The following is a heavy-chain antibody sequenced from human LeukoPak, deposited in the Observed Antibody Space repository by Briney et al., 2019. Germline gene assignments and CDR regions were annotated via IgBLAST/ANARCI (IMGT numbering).Heavy chain of an antibody. Sequence: ASAKVSCKASGYTFTTYDINWVRQATGQGLEWMGWMNPNSGNTGHTQKFQGRVTMTRNTSISTAYMELSSLRSEDTAVYYCARGRGSGHKENWFDPWGQGTLVTVSS. CDR2: MNPNSGNT. J-gene: IGHJ5*02. CDR1: GYTFTTYD. D-gene: IGHD6-19*01. CDR3: ARGRGSGHKENWFDP. V-gene: IGHV1-8*01.